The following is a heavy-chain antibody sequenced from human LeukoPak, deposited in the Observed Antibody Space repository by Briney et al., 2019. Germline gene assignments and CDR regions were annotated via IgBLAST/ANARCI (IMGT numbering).Heavy chain of an antibody. Sequence: SETLSLTCTVSGGSISSGSYYWSWVRQPAGKGLEWIGRIYTSGSTNYNPSLKSRVTISVDASKNQFSLKLSSVTAADTAVYYCARAFHYPPGTYYYYYYMDVWGKGTTVTISS. CDR1: GGSISSGSYY. CDR3: ARAFHYPPGTYYYYYYMDV. V-gene: IGHV4-61*02. J-gene: IGHJ6*03. D-gene: IGHD1-26*01. CDR2: IYTSGST.